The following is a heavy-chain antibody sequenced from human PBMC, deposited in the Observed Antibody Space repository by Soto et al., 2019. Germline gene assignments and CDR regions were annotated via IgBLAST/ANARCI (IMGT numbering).Heavy chain of an antibody. D-gene: IGHD3-22*01. Sequence: GGSLTLSCAACGFTFSSYGRHWVRQATGKGLEWVAVIWYDGSNKYYADSVKGRFTISRDNSKNTLYLQMNSLRAEDTAFYYCARDLRYYYDTSGYFQDYWGQGTLVTVSS. V-gene: IGHV3-33*01. J-gene: IGHJ4*02. CDR1: GFTFSSYG. CDR2: IWYDGSNK. CDR3: ARDLRYYYDTSGYFQDY.